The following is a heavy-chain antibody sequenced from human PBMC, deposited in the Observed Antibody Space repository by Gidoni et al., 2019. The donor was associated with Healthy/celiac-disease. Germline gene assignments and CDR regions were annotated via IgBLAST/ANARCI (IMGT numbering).Heavy chain of an antibody. CDR3: ARDLGPVPAAEYYYYGMDV. CDR1: GYTFTSSY. J-gene: IGHJ6*02. V-gene: IGHV1-46*01. Sequence: QVQLVQSGAEVKKPGASVKVSCKASGYTFTSSYMHWVRQAPGQGLEWMGIINPSGGSTSYVQKFQGRVTMTRDTSTSTVYMELSSLRSEDTAVYYCARDLGPVPAAEYYYYGMDVWGQGTTVTVSS. D-gene: IGHD2-2*01. CDR2: INPSGGST.